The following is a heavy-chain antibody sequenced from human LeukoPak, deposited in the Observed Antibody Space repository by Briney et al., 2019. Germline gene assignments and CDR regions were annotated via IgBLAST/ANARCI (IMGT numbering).Heavy chain of an antibody. D-gene: IGHD6-13*01. Sequence: SETLSLTCTVSGGSISSYYWSWIRQPPGKGLEWIGYIYYSGSTNYNPSLKSRVTISVDTSKNQFSLKLSSVTAADTAVYYCARVADSSSGGDFDYWGQGTLVTVSS. CDR3: ARVADSSSGGDFDY. CDR1: GGSISSYY. V-gene: IGHV4-59*01. J-gene: IGHJ4*02. CDR2: IYYSGST.